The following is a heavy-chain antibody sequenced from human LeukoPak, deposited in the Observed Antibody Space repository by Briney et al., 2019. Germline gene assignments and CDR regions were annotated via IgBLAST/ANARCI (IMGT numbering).Heavy chain of an antibody. D-gene: IGHD3-3*01. J-gene: IGHJ4*02. CDR3: AKDPDSFLEWLFFFDY. Sequence: GGSLRLSCAASGFTFSNYWMHWVRQAPGKGLVWVSRIKGDGSHTIYADSVKGRFTISRDNSKNTLHLQMNSLRAEDTAVYYCAKDPDSFLEWLFFFDYWGQGTLVTVSS. CDR2: IKGDGSHT. V-gene: IGHV3-74*01. CDR1: GFTFSNYW.